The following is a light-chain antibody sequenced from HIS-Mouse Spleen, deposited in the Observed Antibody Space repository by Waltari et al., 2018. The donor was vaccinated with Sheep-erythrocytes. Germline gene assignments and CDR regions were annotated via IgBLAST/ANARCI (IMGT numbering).Light chain of an antibody. CDR1: HLGAKY. V-gene: IGLV3-1*01. CDR2: QDS. Sequence: SYDLTQPPSVSVSPGQPARTPSSGDHLGAKYACWYQQKPGQSPVLVIYQDSKRPSGIPERFSGSNSGNTATLTISGTQAMDEADYYCQAWDSSTYVFGTGTKVTVL. J-gene: IGLJ1*01. CDR3: QAWDSSTYV.